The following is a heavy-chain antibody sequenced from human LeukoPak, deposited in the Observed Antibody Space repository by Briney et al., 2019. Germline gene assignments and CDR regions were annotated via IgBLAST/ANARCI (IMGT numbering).Heavy chain of an antibody. Sequence: GGSLRLSCAASGYTFSSFAMSWIRQAPGKGLEWVSSIDKIGVGTYYADSVRGRFTISRDNSKNTLFLQMNSLRAEDSAVYYCAKDYVVGSIDYWGQGTLVTVSS. D-gene: IGHD2-21*01. CDR2: IDKIGVGT. CDR3: AKDYVVGSIDY. J-gene: IGHJ4*02. V-gene: IGHV3-23*01. CDR1: GYTFSSFA.